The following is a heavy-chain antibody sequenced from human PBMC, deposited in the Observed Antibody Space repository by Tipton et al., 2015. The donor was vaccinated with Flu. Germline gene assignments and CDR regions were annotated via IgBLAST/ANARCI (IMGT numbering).Heavy chain of an antibody. CDR2: ISAYNGNT. V-gene: IGHV1-18*01. J-gene: IGHJ4*02. CDR3: ARVRVLRFLEWLLLPFDY. CDR1: GYTFTSYG. Sequence: QLVQSGAEVKKPGASVKISCKASGYTFTSYGISWVRQAPGQGLEWVGWISAYNGNTNYAQKLQGRVTMTTDTSTSTAYMELRSLRSDDTAVYYCARVRVLRFLEWLLLPFDYWGQGTLVTVSS. D-gene: IGHD3-3*01.